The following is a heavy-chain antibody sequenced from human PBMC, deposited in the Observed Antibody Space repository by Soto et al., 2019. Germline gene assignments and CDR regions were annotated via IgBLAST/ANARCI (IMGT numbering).Heavy chain of an antibody. D-gene: IGHD6-13*01. CDR3: ARGSRQQLVRGPFDY. V-gene: IGHV3-30*03. CDR1: GFTFSSYG. Sequence: PGGSLRLSCAASGFTFSSYGMHWVRQAPGKGLEWVAVISYDGSNKYYADSVKGRFTISRDNSKNTLYLQMNSLRAEDTAVYYCARGSRQQLVRGPFDYWGQGTLVTVSS. J-gene: IGHJ4*02. CDR2: ISYDGSNK.